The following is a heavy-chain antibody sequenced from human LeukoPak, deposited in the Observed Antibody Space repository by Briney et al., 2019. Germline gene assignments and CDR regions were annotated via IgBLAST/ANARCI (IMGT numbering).Heavy chain of an antibody. V-gene: IGHV1-3*01. CDR2: INAGNGNT. CDR3: AGGDCSSTSCYGDFDY. Sequence: ALVKVSCKASGYTFTSYAMHWVRQAPGQRLEWMGWINAGNGNTKYSQKFQGRVTITRDTSASTAYMELSSLRSEDTAVYYCAGGDCSSTSCYGDFDYWGQGTLVTVSS. J-gene: IGHJ4*02. CDR1: GYTFTSYA. D-gene: IGHD2-2*01.